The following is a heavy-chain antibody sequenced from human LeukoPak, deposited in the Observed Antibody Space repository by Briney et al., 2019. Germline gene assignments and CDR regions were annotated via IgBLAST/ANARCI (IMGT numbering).Heavy chain of an antibody. CDR2: ISAYNDNA. CDR1: GYTFTTYG. CDR3: ARRYSSSSTDWFDP. D-gene: IGHD6-6*01. J-gene: IGHJ5*02. V-gene: IGHV1-18*01. Sequence: GASVKLSCKTSGYTFTTYGFSWVRQAPGQGLEWMGWISAYNDNANYAQKLQGRVTMTTDTSPSTAYLELRSLRSDDTAVYYCARRYSSSSTDWFDPWGQGTLVTVSS.